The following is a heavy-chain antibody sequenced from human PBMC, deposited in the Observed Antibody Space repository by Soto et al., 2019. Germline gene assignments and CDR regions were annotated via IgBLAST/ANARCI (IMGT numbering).Heavy chain of an antibody. CDR1: GFTFSTYW. D-gene: IGHD1-7*01. J-gene: IGHJ4*02. V-gene: IGHV3-7*03. CDR2: IKQDGSEK. Sequence: EVQLVESGGGLVQPGGSLRLSCAASGFTFSTYWMTWVRQAPGKGLEWVANIKQDGSEKYYVDSVKGRFTISRDNAKNSLNLQMNSLRVEDTAVYYWARDRDWNYAGNFDYWGQGTLVTVSS. CDR3: ARDRDWNYAGNFDY.